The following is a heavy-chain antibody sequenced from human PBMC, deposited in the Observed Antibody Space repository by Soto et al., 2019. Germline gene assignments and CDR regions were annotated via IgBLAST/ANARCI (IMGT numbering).Heavy chain of an antibody. CDR2: TYYTGST. V-gene: IGHV4-59*01. CDR3: ARDLRVPP. CDR1: GDSITNYD. J-gene: IGHJ5*02. D-gene: IGHD2-2*01. Sequence: PSETLSLTCTVSGDSITNYDWSWIRQPPGKGLEWVGNTYYTGSTNYNPSLKSRVTISIDTSKNQFSLRLSSVTAADTAVYYCARDLRVPPWGQGTLVTVYS.